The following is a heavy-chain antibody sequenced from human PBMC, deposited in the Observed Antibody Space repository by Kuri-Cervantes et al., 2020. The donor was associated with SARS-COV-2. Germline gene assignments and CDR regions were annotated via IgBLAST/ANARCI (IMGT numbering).Heavy chain of an antibody. D-gene: IGHD2-2*01. CDR1: GFTFSSYA. CDR3: ARARGYCSSTSCFEYGMDV. CDR2: ISYDGSNK. J-gene: IGHJ6*02. Sequence: GESLKISCAASGFTFSSYAMHWVRQAPGKGLEWVAVISYDGSNKYYADSVKGRFTISRDNAKNPLYLQMNSLRAEDTAVYYCARARGYCSSTSCFEYGMDVWGQGTTVTVSS. V-gene: IGHV3-30-3*01.